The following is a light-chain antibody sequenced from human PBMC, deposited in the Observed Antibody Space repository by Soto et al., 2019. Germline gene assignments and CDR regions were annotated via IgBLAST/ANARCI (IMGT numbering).Light chain of an antibody. CDR2: EVS. CDR1: SSDVGSYNL. Sequence: QSALTQPASVSGSPGQSITISCTGTSSDVGSYNLVSWYQQHPGKAPKLMIYEVSKRPSGVSNRFSGSKSGNTASLTISGLQVEDEADYYCCSYAGSPFVFGTGTKLTVL. CDR3: CSYAGSPFV. V-gene: IGLV2-23*02. J-gene: IGLJ1*01.